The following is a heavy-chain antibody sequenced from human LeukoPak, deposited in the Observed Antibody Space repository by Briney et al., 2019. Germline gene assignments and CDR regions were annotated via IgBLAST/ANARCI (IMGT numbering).Heavy chain of an antibody. CDR1: GFTFDDYA. Sequence: PGGPLRLSCAASGFTFDDYAMHWVRQAPGKGLEWVSGISWNSGSIGYADSVKGRFTISRDNAKNSLYLQMNSLRAEDTALYYCAKTRGWYSPLLFDYWGQGTLVTVSS. V-gene: IGHV3-9*01. J-gene: IGHJ4*02. CDR3: AKTRGWYSPLLFDY. CDR2: ISWNSGSI. D-gene: IGHD6-19*01.